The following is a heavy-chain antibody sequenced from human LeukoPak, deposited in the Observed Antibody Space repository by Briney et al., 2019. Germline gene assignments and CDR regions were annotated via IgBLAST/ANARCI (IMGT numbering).Heavy chain of an antibody. V-gene: IGHV1-69*04. CDR2: IIPILGIA. J-gene: IGHJ4*02. Sequence: GASVKVSCKASGYTFTNYGISWVRQAPGQGLEWMGRIIPILGIANYAQKFQDRVTITADKSTSTAYMELSSLRSEDTAVYYCARWVAATPYYFDYWGQGTLVTVSS. CDR1: GYTFTNYG. D-gene: IGHD2-15*01. CDR3: ARWVAATPYYFDY.